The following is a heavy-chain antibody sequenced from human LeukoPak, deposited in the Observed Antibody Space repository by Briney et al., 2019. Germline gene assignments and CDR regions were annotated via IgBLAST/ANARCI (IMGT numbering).Heavy chain of an antibody. D-gene: IGHD2-2*01. J-gene: IGHJ4*02. V-gene: IGHV1-18*01. CDR1: GYSFSNFG. CDR2: ISGNNDNP. Sequence: EASVKVSCKTSGYSFSNFGINLERQAPGQGLEWMGWISGNNDNPNYGQKFQGRFTVTTDSSTSTAYMELRNLRFDDTAVYYCARDGTSTDDYWGQGTLVTVSS. CDR3: ARDGTSTDDY.